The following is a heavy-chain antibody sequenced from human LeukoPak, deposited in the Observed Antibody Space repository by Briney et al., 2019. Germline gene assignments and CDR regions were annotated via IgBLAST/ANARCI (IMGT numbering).Heavy chain of an antibody. J-gene: IGHJ3*02. CDR3: ASSYGSGSYLDAFDI. CDR1: GGSISSYY. Sequence: SETLSLTCTVSGGSISSYYWSWIRQPPGKGLEWIGYIYYSGSTNYNPSLKSRVTISVDTSKNQFSLKLSSVTAADTAVYYCASSYGSGSYLDAFDIWGQGTKVTVSS. CDR2: IYYSGST. V-gene: IGHV4-59*01. D-gene: IGHD3-10*01.